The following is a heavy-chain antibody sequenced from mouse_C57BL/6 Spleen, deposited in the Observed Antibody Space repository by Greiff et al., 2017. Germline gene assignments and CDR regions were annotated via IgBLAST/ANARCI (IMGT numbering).Heavy chain of an antibody. CDR3: ARLCFDY. Sequence: EVNVVESGGGLVKPGGSLKLSCAASGFTFSDYGMHWVRQAPEKGLEWVAYISRGSSTIYYADTVKGRFTLSRDNAKNTLFLQMTSVGAEDTARYYWARLCFDYWGQGTTLTVSS. J-gene: IGHJ2*01. CDR1: GFTFSDYG. CDR2: ISRGSSTI. V-gene: IGHV5-17*01.